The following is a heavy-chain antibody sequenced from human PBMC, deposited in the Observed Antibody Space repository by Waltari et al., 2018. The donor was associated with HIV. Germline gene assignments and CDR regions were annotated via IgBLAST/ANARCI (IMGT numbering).Heavy chain of an antibody. Sequence: EVQLVQSGAEVRKSGESLKTSCKASGYTFPNYWIAWMRQLSGEGLEWMGIIYPFDSDTRYNPSFEGQITISADKSLATAYLEWSNLNASDAAIYYCARLFYYDTTGYINNAFDIWGQGTVVTVS. CDR3: ARLFYYDTTGYINNAFDI. V-gene: IGHV5-51*03. J-gene: IGHJ3*02. D-gene: IGHD3-22*01. CDR2: IYPFDSDT. CDR1: GYTFPNYW.